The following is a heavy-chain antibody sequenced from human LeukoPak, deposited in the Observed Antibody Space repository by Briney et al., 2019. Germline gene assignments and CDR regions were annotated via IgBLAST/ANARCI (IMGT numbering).Heavy chain of an antibody. J-gene: IGHJ6*02. V-gene: IGHV1-69*04. Sequence: GSSVKVSCKASGGTFSSYAISWVRQAPGQGLEWMGRIIPIFGIANYAQKFQGRVTITADKSTSTAYMELSSLRSEDTAVYYCAREFVAVVAAYWGYYYYGMDVWGQGTTVTVSS. D-gene: IGHD2-15*01. CDR1: GGTFSSYA. CDR3: AREFVAVVAAYWGYYYYGMDV. CDR2: IIPIFGIA.